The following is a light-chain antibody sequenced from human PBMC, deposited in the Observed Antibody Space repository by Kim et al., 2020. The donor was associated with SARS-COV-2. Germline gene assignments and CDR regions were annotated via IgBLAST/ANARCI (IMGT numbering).Light chain of an antibody. CDR2: DAS. V-gene: IGKV3-11*01. J-gene: IGKJ4*01. CDR3: QQRTYWPRLT. Sequence: EIVLTQSPATLSLSPGQRATLSCRASHSVDNYLAWYQQRPGQPPRLLIYDASNRATGIPARFSGSGSGTDFTLTISSLEPEDFALYYCQQRTYWPRLTFGGGTKVDIK. CDR1: HSVDNY.